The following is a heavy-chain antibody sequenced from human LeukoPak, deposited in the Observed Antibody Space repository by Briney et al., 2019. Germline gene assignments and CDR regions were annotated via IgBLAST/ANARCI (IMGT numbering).Heavy chain of an antibody. V-gene: IGHV3-11*01. Sequence: GGSLRLSCAASGFTFSSYNMSWIRQAPGKGLEWVSYISSSGSTIYYADSVKGRFTISRDNAKNSLYLQMNSLRAEDTAVYYCARGVPSILWFGELPDYWGQGTLVTVSS. CDR2: ISSSGSTI. D-gene: IGHD3-10*01. J-gene: IGHJ4*02. CDR1: GFTFSSYN. CDR3: ARGVPSILWFGELPDY.